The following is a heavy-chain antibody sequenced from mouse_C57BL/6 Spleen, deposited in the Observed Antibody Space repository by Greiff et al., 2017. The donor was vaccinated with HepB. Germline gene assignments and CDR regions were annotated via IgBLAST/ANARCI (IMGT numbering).Heavy chain of an antibody. CDR3: ARDRGTNWDGFDY. CDR1: GFTFSSYA. D-gene: IGHD4-1*01. Sequence: EVQGVESGGGLVKPGGSLKLSCAASGFTFSSYAMSWVRQTPEKRLEWVATISDGGSYTYYPDNVKGRFTISRDNAKNNLYLQMSHLKSEDTAMYYCARDRGTNWDGFDYWGQGTTLTVSS. J-gene: IGHJ2*01. CDR2: ISDGGSYT. V-gene: IGHV5-4*01.